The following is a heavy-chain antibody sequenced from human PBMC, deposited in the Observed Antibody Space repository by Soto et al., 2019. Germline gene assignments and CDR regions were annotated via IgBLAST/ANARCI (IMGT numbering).Heavy chain of an antibody. CDR2: IDWDDDK. D-gene: IGHD3-3*01. Sequence: SGPTLVNPTQTLTLTCTFSGFSLSTSGMCVSWIRQPPGKALEWLALIDWDDDKYCSTSLKTRLTISKDTSKNQVVLTMTNMDPVDTATYYCARIARANWGYDFWYGMDVWGQGTTVTVSS. CDR3: ARIARANWGYDFWYGMDV. J-gene: IGHJ6*02. V-gene: IGHV2-70*01. CDR1: GFSLSTSGMC.